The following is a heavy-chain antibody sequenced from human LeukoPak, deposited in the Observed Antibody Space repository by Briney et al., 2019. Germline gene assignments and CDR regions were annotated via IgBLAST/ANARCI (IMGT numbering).Heavy chain of an antibody. CDR3: ARDTSYYGSGSDQRFDY. D-gene: IGHD3-10*01. V-gene: IGHV3-30*04. J-gene: IGHJ4*02. Sequence: PGGSVRLSCAASGFTFSSYAMHWVRQAPGKGLEWVAVISYDGSNKYYADSVKGRFTISRDNSKNTLYLQMYSLRAEDTAVYYCARDTSYYGSGSDQRFDYWGQGTLVTVSS. CDR2: ISYDGSNK. CDR1: GFTFSSYA.